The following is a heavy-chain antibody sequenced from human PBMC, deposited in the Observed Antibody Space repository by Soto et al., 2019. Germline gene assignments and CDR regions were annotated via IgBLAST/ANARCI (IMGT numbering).Heavy chain of an antibody. D-gene: IGHD2-15*01. J-gene: IGHJ6*02. CDR3: ARDQIVVVVAATPYYYYGMDV. Sequence: GGSLRLSCAASGFTFSSYWMSWVRQAPGKGLEWVANIKQDGSEKYYVDSVKGRFTISRDNAKNSLYLQMNSLRAEDTAVYYCARDQIVVVVAATPYYYYGMDVWGQGTTVTVSS. CDR1: GFTFSSYW. V-gene: IGHV3-7*01. CDR2: IKQDGSEK.